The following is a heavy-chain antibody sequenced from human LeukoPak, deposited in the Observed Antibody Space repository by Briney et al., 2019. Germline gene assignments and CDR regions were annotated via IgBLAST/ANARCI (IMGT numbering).Heavy chain of an antibody. D-gene: IGHD3-10*01. CDR1: GFTFSSYS. J-gene: IGHJ3*01. CDR2: ISTSSIYI. CDR3: AKGIGRTGSSGNLDFRRSVGWDAFDV. Sequence: GGSLRLSCAASGFTFSSYSMNWVRQAPGKGLEWVSSISTSSIYIYYADSVKGRFTISRDNSKNTVYLQMNSLRAEDTAVYFCAKGIGRTGSSGNLDFRRSVGWDAFDVWGQGTLVTVSS. V-gene: IGHV3-21*04.